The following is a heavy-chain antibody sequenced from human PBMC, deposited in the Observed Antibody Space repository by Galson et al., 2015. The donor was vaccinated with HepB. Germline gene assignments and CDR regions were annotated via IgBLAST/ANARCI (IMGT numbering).Heavy chain of an antibody. J-gene: IGHJ4*02. CDR3: ARENQANLRFLEWLQFDY. D-gene: IGHD3-3*01. CDR2: ISYDGSNK. Sequence: SLRLSCAASGFTFSSYAMHWVRQAPGKGLEWVAVISYDGSNKYYADSVKGRFTISRDNSKNTLYLQMNSLRAEDTAVYYCARENQANLRFLEWLQFDYWGQGTLVTVSS. CDR1: GFTFSSYA. V-gene: IGHV3-30-3*01.